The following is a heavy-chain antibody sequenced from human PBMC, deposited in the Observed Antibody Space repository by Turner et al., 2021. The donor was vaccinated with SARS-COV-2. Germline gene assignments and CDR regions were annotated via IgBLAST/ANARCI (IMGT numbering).Heavy chain of an antibody. V-gene: IGHV4-34*01. Sequence: QVQLQQWRAWLLKPSATLSLTCAAYGVSFSGYYWSWIRHSPGKGLEWIGEISHSGSTTYNPSLKSRVTQSVDRSKIQFSLRLSSGTAADTAVYYCARVNYGGVTVRDYYSYYGMDVWGQGTTVTV. CDR3: ARVNYGGVTVRDYYSYYGMDV. D-gene: IGHD2-21*02. CDR1: GVSFSGYY. J-gene: IGHJ6*02. CDR2: ISHSGST.